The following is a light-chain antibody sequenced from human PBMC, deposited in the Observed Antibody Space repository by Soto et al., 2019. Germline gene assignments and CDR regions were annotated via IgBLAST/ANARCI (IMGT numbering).Light chain of an antibody. CDR1: QSVFYSSNNKNC. CDR3: QQYYTNMYT. Sequence: DIVMTQSPDSLAVSLGERATINCKSSQSVFYSSNNKNCLAWYQQKPGQPPKLLIYWASTRESGVPDRFSGSGSGTDFTLSISSLQAEDVAVYYCQQYYTNMYTFGQGTKLEI. V-gene: IGKV4-1*01. J-gene: IGKJ2*01. CDR2: WAS.